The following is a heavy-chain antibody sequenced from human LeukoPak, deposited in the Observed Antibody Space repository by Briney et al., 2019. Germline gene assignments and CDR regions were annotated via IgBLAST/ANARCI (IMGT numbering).Heavy chain of an antibody. CDR3: AVREGASYSGRFDY. Sequence: GGSLRLSCAASGFTFSSYWMHWVRQAPGKGLEWVSLISGSGGVTFYADSMRGRFTISRDNTKNTLYLQMNSLRAEDTAVYFCAVREGASYSGRFDYWGQGTLVTVSS. D-gene: IGHD1-26*01. CDR1: GFTFSSYW. V-gene: IGHV3-23*01. J-gene: IGHJ4*02. CDR2: ISGSGGVT.